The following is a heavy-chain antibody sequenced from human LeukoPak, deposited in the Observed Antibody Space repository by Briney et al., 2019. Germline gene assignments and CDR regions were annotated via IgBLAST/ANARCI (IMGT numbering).Heavy chain of an antibody. Sequence: GGSLRLSCAASGFTFSSYSMNWVRQAPGKGLEWVSAISGSGGSTYYADSVKGRFTISRDNSKNTLYLQMNSLRAEDTAVYYCAKVDTAMGFDYWGQGTLVTVSS. CDR2: ISGSGGST. J-gene: IGHJ4*02. D-gene: IGHD5-18*01. CDR3: AKVDTAMGFDY. V-gene: IGHV3-23*01. CDR1: GFTFSSYS.